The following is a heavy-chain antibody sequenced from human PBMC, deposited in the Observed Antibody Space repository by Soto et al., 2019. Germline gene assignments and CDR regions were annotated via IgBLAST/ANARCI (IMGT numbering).Heavy chain of an antibody. D-gene: IGHD4-4*01. CDR3: ARGMTTVTTYDY. V-gene: IGHV4-39*07. CDR1: GDSISSSNYF. J-gene: IGHJ4*02. CDR2: IFYSGST. Sequence: SGTLSLTCSVSGDSISSSNYFWGWIRQPPGKGLEWIGTIFYSGSTYYNPSLKSRVTISVDRSKNQFSLNLSSVTAADTAVYYCARGMTTVTTYDYWGQGTLVNVSS.